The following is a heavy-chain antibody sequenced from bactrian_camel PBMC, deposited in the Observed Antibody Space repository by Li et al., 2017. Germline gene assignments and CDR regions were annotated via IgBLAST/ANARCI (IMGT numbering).Heavy chain of an antibody. CDR1: NYRISSSC. Sequence: VESGGGSVQAGESLRLSCVVSNYRISSSCMGWIRQVSGKEREGVASIDSDGETTYADSVKGRFTISRDNAKNSVYQEMNSLRLEDTAMYYCAADFGPYCSGSYLARRANFEGQGTQVTVS. D-gene: IGHD2*01. J-gene: IGHJ4*01. CDR2: IDSDGET. V-gene: IGHV3S9*01.